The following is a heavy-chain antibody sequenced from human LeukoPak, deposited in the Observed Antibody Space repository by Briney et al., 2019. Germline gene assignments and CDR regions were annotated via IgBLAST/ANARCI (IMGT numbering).Heavy chain of an antibody. J-gene: IGHJ3*02. V-gene: IGHV3-23*01. CDR1: GFTFSSYT. D-gene: IGHD5-12*01. CDR2: ISGSGGST. Sequence: GGSLRLSCAASGFTFSSYTMSWVRQAPGKGLEWVSAISGSGGSTYYADSVKGRFTISRDNSKNTLYLQMNSLRAEDTAVYYCAKDSGYAPDAFDIWGQGTMVTVSS. CDR3: AKDSGYAPDAFDI.